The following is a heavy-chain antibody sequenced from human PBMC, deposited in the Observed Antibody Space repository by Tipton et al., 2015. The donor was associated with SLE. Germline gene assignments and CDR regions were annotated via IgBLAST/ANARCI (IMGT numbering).Heavy chain of an antibody. CDR1: DDSFSTYY. D-gene: IGHD6-25*01. Sequence: TLSLTCTVSDDSFSTYYWSWIRQPPGGGLERIGYIYYSGSTNYNPSLKSRVTISVDTSKNQFSLNLISVTAADTAVYYCAKAGRAWYYDFWGRGTHVTVSS. CDR3: AKAGRAWYYDF. J-gene: IGHJ2*01. V-gene: IGHV4-59*08. CDR2: IYYSGST.